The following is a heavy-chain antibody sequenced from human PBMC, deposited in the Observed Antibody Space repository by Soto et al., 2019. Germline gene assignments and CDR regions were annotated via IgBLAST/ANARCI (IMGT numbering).Heavy chain of an antibody. CDR2: IIPILGIA. D-gene: IGHD3-10*01. CDR3: ARGDRQFDP. V-gene: IGHV1-69*02. J-gene: IGHJ5*02. Sequence: QVQLVQSGAEVKKPGSSVTVSCQASGGTFSSYTISWVRQAPGQGLEWMGRIIPILGIANYAQKFQGRVTITADKSTSTAYMELSSLRSEDTAVYYCARGDRQFDPRGQGTLVTVSS. CDR1: GGTFSSYT.